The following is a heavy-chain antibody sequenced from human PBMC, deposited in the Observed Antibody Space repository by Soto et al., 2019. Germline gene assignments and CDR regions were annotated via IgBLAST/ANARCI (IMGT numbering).Heavy chain of an antibody. Sequence: GASVKVSCKASGYTFTSYDINWVRQATGQGLEWMGWMNPNSGNTGYAQKFQGRVTMTRNTSISTAYMELSSLRSEDTAVYYCAIVPKWLRLGLDPWGQATLVTVST. V-gene: IGHV1-8*01. CDR1: GYTFTSYD. J-gene: IGHJ5*02. CDR3: AIVPKWLRLGLDP. CDR2: MNPNSGNT. D-gene: IGHD3-16*01.